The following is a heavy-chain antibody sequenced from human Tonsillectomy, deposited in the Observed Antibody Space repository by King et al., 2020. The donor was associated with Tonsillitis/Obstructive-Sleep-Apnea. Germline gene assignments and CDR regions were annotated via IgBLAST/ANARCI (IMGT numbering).Heavy chain of an antibody. D-gene: IGHD2-2*01. V-gene: IGHV1-8*01. J-gene: IGHJ4*02. CDR3: VRGSWGFCTSTSCYPDY. CDR1: GYTFTSYD. CDR2: MNPNSGNT. Sequence: VQLVESGAEVKKPGASVKVSCTASGYTFTSYDINWVRQATGQGLEWMGWMNPNSGNTGYAQKFQGRVTMTRHTSISTAYMELRSLRSDDTAVYYCVRGSWGFCTSTSCYPDYWGQGTLVTVSS.